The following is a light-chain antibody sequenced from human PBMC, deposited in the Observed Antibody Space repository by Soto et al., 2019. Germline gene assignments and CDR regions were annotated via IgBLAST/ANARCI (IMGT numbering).Light chain of an antibody. CDR2: YNT. Sequence: QSVLTQPPSASGTPGQRVTISCSGSSSNIGSNTLHCYQQLPGTAPKLLIYYNTHRPSGVTDRFSGSKSCTTAPLAIGGLQSEDETDYYCAAYDDSLNGVVFGGGTKLTVL. J-gene: IGLJ2*01. V-gene: IGLV1-44*01. CDR1: SSNIGSNT. CDR3: AAYDDSLNGVV.